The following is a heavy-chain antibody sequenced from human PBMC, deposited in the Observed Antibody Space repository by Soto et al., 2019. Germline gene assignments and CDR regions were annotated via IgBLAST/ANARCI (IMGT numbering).Heavy chain of an antibody. CDR3: AKHLSNGSPDY. CDR1: GFTFSSYA. CDR2: ISGSGGGT. V-gene: IGHV3-23*01. D-gene: IGHD2-15*01. J-gene: IGHJ4*02. Sequence: GGSLRLSWAASGFTFSSYAMSWVRQAPGKGLEWVSLISGSGGGTYYADSVKGRFTISRDNSKNTLYLQMNSLRAEDTAVFYCAKHLSNGSPDYWGQGTLVTVSS.